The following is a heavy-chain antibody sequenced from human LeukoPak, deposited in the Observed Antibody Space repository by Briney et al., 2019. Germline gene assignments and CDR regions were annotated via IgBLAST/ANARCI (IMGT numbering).Heavy chain of an antibody. Sequence: SETLSLTCTVSSGSISTYYWSWVRQPPGKGLEWIGYILCTGSTNYNPSLKSRVTMSVDASKNQFSLKLSSVTAADTAVYYCARSSGSRYYIDYWGQGTLVTVSS. D-gene: IGHD1-26*01. CDR3: ARSSGSRYYIDY. CDR2: ILCTGST. J-gene: IGHJ4*02. V-gene: IGHV4-59*01. CDR1: SGSISTYY.